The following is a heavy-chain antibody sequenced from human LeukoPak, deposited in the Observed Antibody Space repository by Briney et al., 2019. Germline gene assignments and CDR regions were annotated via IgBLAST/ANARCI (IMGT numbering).Heavy chain of an antibody. CDR3: ARDDYYDSSTE. D-gene: IGHD3-22*01. CDR1: GGSISSGGYY. V-gene: IGHV4-31*03. Sequence: SQTLSLTCTVSGGSISSGGYYWSWIRQHPGKGLEWIGYIYYSGSTCYNPSLESRVTISVDTSKNQFSLKLSSVTAADTAVYYCARDDYYDSSTEWGQGTLVTVSS. J-gene: IGHJ4*02. CDR2: IYYSGST.